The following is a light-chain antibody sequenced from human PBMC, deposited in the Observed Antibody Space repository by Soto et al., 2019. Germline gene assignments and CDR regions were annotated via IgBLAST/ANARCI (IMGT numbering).Light chain of an antibody. CDR1: QSISSW. CDR3: QQYNSYSMAT. Sequence: DIQITQSPSTLSASVGDRVTITCRASQSISSWLAWYQQKPGKAPKLLIYDAASLESGVPSRFSGSGSGTEVTLTISSLQPDDFATYYCQQYNSYSMATFGPGTKVDIK. CDR2: DAA. J-gene: IGKJ3*01. V-gene: IGKV1-5*01.